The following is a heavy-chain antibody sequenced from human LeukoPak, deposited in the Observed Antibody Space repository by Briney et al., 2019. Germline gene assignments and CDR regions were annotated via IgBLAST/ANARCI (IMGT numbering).Heavy chain of an antibody. J-gene: IGHJ6*03. CDR1: GFTFGSFA. Sequence: GGSLRLSCEASGFTFGSFAMSWVRQAPGKGLEWVSGISGSGYYTYYAQSVKGRFTISRDNSKNTLYIDLNSLRAEDTARYFCARDGSWGDYQFYFYMDAWGKGTTVTVSS. V-gene: IGHV3-23*01. CDR3: ARDGSWGDYQFYFYMDA. D-gene: IGHD3-16*01. CDR2: ISGSGYYT.